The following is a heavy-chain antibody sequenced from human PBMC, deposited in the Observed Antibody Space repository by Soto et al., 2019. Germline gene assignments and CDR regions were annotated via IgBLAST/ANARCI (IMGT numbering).Heavy chain of an antibody. D-gene: IGHD1-20*01. CDR2: IYPGDSDT. CDR1: GSSITNHW. J-gene: IGHJ4*02. V-gene: IGHV5-51*01. CDR3: VRRLNWFDPHFGF. Sequence: KNPNNGSGSSITNHWIGWVRQITGKGLEWMGIIYPGDSDTRYSPSFQGQVTIAADKSISTAYIHWSSLKASETAMYYCVRRLNWFDPHFGFWGQGTLVSVSS.